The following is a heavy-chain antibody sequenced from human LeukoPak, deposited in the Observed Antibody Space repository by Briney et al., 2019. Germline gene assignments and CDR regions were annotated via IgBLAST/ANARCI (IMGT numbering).Heavy chain of an antibody. V-gene: IGHV3-23*01. J-gene: IGHJ4*02. CDR1: RFTFSSYA. D-gene: IGHD1-26*01. Sequence: GGSLRLSCAASRFTFSSYAMSWVRQAPGKGLEWVSAISGSGGSTYYADSVKGRFTISRDNSKNTLYLQMNSLRAEDTAVYYCAKATGSYYTGSFDYWGQGTLVTVSS. CDR3: AKATGSYYTGSFDY. CDR2: ISGSGGST.